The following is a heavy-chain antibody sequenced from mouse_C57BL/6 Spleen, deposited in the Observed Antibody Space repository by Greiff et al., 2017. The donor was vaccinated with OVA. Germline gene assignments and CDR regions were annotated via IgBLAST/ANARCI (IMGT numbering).Heavy chain of an antibody. D-gene: IGHD1-1*01. J-gene: IGHJ3*01. V-gene: IGHV1-15*01. CDR2: IDPETGGT. Sequence: VQLQQSGAELVRPGASVKMSCKASGFTFTDYEMHWVKQTPVHGLEWIGAIDPETGGTAYNQKFKGKAILTADTSSSTAYMERRSLTSEDSAVYYFTRCITTVVATERTWFAYWGQGTLVTVSA. CDR1: GFTFTDYE. CDR3: TRCITTVVATERTWFAY.